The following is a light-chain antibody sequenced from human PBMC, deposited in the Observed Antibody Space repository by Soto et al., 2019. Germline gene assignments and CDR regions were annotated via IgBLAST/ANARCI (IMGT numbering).Light chain of an antibody. CDR2: AAA. V-gene: IGKV1-33*01. J-gene: IGKJ4*01. Sequence: DIQMTQSPSSLSASVGARVTITCQASQDITNDLNWYQQKPGKAPKVLIYAAANLKTGVPPRFSVSGSVTDFTSTIRSLQPEDIVTYFCQEYDNVPLTFGGGNKVEIK. CDR1: QDITND. CDR3: QEYDNVPLT.